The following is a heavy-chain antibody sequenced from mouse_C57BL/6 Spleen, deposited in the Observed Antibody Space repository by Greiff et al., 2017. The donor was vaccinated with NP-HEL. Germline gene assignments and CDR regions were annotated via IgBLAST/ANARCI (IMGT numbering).Heavy chain of an antibody. D-gene: IGHD1-1*01. V-gene: IGHV1-80*01. CDR3: ARVDTTVDYAMDY. CDR2: IYPGDGDT. J-gene: IGHJ4*01. CDR1: GYAFSSYW. Sequence: VQLQQSGAELVKPGASVKISCKASGYAFSSYWMNWVKQRPGKGLEWIGQIYPGDGDTNYNGKFKGKATLTADKSSSTAYMQLSSLTSEDSAVYFCARVDTTVDYAMDYWGQGTSVTVSS.